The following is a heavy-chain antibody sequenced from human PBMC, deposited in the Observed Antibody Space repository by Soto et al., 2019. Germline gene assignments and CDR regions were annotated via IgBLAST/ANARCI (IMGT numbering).Heavy chain of an antibody. V-gene: IGHV3-21*01. CDR3: ARIYSSSYFDY. D-gene: IGHD6-6*01. CDR1: GFTFSSYS. J-gene: IGHJ4*02. CDR2: ISSSSSYI. Sequence: GGSLRLSCAASGFTFSSYSMNWVRQAPGKGLEWVSSISSSSSYIYYADSVKGRFTISRDNAKNSLYLQMNSLRAEDTAVYCCARIYSSSYFDYWGQGTLVTVSS.